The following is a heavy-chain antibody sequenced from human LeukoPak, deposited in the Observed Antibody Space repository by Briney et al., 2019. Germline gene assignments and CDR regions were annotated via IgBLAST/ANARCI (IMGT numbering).Heavy chain of an antibody. CDR3: ARGGYWAY. V-gene: IGHV4-59*01. Sequence: PSETLSLTCTVSGGSIGTYSWNWIRQPPGKGLEWIGYIYYSGTTNYNPSLKSRVTISVDTSKNQFSLKLSSVTAADTAVYYCARGGYWAYWGQGARVTVSS. J-gene: IGHJ4*02. CDR2: IYYSGTT. D-gene: IGHD3-22*01. CDR1: GGSIGTYS.